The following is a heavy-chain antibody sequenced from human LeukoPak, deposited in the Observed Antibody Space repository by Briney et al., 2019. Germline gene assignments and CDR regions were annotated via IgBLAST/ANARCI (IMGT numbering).Heavy chain of an antibody. D-gene: IGHD2-2*01. Sequence: PSETLSLTCTVSGGSISSSSYYWDWIRQPPGKGLEWIGAIYYSGNTNYNPSLKSRVTISVDTSKNQFSLKPSSVTAADTAVYYCARHRIPAALASAFDYWGQGTLVTVSS. CDR3: ARHRIPAALASAFDY. CDR2: IYYSGNT. CDR1: GGSISSSSYY. V-gene: IGHV4-39*01. J-gene: IGHJ4*02.